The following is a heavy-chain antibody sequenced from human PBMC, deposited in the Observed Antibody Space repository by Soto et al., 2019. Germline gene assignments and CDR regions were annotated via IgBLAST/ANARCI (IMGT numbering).Heavy chain of an antibody. D-gene: IGHD3-10*01. J-gene: IGHJ4*02. V-gene: IGHV1-69*01. Sequence: QVHLVQSGAEVKRPGSSVRVSCRASGDTFTPYALPWWRRPPEKGLEWMGGMTPMIGTTKYAQKFHGRVTFSADESASTAYMELSNLRSDDTAVYYCARDVSVMTSVFGFWGQGTLITVSS. CDR2: MTPMIGTT. CDR3: ARDVSVMTSVFGF. CDR1: GDTFTPYA.